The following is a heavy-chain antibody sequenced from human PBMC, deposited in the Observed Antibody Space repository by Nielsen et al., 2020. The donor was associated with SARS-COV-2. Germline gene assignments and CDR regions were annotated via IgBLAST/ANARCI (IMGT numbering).Heavy chain of an antibody. CDR3: ARVRITMIVVVDAFDI. Sequence: SETLSLTCTVSGGSMSGYYWSWIRQPPGKGLEWIGYIYYSGSTYYNPSLKSRVTISVDTSKNQFSLKLSSVTAADTAVYYCARVRITMIVVVDAFDIWGQGTMVTVSS. CDR1: GGSMSGYY. J-gene: IGHJ3*02. V-gene: IGHV4-59*06. CDR2: IYYSGST. D-gene: IGHD3-22*01.